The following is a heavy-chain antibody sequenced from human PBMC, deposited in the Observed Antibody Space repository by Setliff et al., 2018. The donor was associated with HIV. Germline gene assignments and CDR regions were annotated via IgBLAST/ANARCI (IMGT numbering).Heavy chain of an antibody. Sequence: ASVKVSCKASGYTFTSYHMYWVRQAPGQGLEWVGAINPSGGSTRYAQKFQGRVTMTRDTSTSTVYMELSSLRSEDTAVYYCARWYGFHSSSSVLGFWGQGTLVTVSS. CDR3: ARWYGFHSSSSVLGF. CDR2: INPSGGST. V-gene: IGHV1-46*01. J-gene: IGHJ4*02. D-gene: IGHD6-6*01. CDR1: GYTFTSYH.